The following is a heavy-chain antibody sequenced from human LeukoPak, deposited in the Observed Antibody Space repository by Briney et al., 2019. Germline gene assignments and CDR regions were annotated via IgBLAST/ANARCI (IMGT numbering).Heavy chain of an antibody. CDR3: ARGDKMTTWRRTYNCFDP. J-gene: IGHJ5*02. CDR2: IHYDGSSK. CDR1: RFTFSSYG. V-gene: IGHV3-30*02. Sequence: GGSLRLSCAASRFTFSSYGMHWVRQAPGKGLEWVSFIHYDGSSKYYADSVKGRFTISRDNSKNTLYLQMNSLRADDTAVYYCARGDKMTTWRRTYNCFDPWGQGTLVTVSS. D-gene: IGHD5-24*01.